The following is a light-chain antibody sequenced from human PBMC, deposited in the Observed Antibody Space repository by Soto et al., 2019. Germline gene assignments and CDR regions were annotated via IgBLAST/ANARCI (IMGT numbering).Light chain of an antibody. J-gene: IGKJ1*01. Sequence: DIVMTQSPLSLPVTPGESASISCRSSQSLLHNNGNNYLDWYLQKPGHSPQLLIYLGSNRASGVPDRFSGSGSGTDFTLKISRVEAEDVGIYYCVQALQSPPWTFGQGTKVEIK. CDR1: QSLLHNNGNNY. CDR3: VQALQSPPWT. CDR2: LGS. V-gene: IGKV2-28*01.